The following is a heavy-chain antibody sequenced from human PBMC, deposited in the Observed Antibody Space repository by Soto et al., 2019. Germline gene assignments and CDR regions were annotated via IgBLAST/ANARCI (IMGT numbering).Heavy chain of an antibody. D-gene: IGHD1-20*01. V-gene: IGHV3-23*01. CDR3: AKVGFNWNWDV. Sequence: EVQLLESGGTLAQPGGSLRLSCAASGFIFSTNAMTWVRQTPGKGLEWVSSIDGTSGRNTFYADSVKGRFTISRDNSKNTLYLQMNSLRVEDTAVYYCAKVGFNWNWDVWGQGTTVAVSS. CDR2: IDGTSGRNT. J-gene: IGHJ6*02. CDR1: GFIFSTNA.